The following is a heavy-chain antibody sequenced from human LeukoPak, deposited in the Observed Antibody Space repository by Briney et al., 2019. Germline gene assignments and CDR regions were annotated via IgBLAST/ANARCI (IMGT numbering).Heavy chain of an antibody. CDR1: GGSFSGYY. Sequence: SETLSLTCAVYGGSFSGYYWSWIRQPPGKGLEWIGEINHSGSTNYNPSLESRVTISVDTSKNQFSLKLSSVTAADTAVYYCARGRYYYGSGSYYNTNYYFDYWGQGTLVTVSS. D-gene: IGHD3-10*01. V-gene: IGHV4-34*01. CDR2: INHSGST. CDR3: ARGRYYYGSGSYYNTNYYFDY. J-gene: IGHJ4*02.